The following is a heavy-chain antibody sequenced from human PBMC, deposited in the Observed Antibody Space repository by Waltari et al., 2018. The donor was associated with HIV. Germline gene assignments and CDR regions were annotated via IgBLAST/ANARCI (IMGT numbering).Heavy chain of an antibody. CDR3: ARDPLPTI. Sequence: QVQLQESVPGLVKPSETLSLTCTVSGGSISSYYWSWIRQPPGKGLEWIGYIYYSGSTNYNPSLKSRVTISVDTSKNQFSLKLSSVTAADTAVYYCARDPLPTIWRQGTMVTVSS. V-gene: IGHV4-59*01. CDR2: IYYSGST. CDR1: GGSISSYY. J-gene: IGHJ3*02.